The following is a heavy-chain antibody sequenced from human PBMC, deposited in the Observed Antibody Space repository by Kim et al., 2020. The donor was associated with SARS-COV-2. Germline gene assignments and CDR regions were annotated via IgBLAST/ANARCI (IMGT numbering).Heavy chain of an antibody. D-gene: IGHD5-12*01. Sequence: SETLSLTCTVSGGSISSGGYYWSWIRQHPGKGLEWIGYIYYSGSTYYNPSLKSRVTISVDTSKNQFSLKLSSVTAADTAVYYCARDDGDIVDPYGMDVWGQGTTVTVSS. CDR3: ARDDGDIVDPYGMDV. CDR1: GGSISSGGYY. J-gene: IGHJ6*02. V-gene: IGHV4-31*03. CDR2: IYYSGST.